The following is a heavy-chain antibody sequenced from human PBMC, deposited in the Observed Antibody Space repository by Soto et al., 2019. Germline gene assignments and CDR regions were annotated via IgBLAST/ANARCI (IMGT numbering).Heavy chain of an antibody. CDR2: IGSSGRTI. V-gene: IGHV3-11*01. Sequence: QMQLVEFGGGLVKPGESLRLSCAASGFNFSDYYMTWIRQAPGKGLEWVSSIGSSGRTIYYADSVKGRFTISRDNAKKSVILQMSSLSVEDTAVYYCASGGSLAPEYWGQGTLVTVSS. J-gene: IGHJ4*02. CDR3: ASGGSLAPEY. D-gene: IGHD3-16*01. CDR1: GFNFSDYY.